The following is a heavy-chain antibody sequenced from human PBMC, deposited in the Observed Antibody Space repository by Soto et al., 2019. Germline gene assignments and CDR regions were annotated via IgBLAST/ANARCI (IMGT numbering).Heavy chain of an antibody. CDR3: ARDPICSGGTCYGALDY. J-gene: IGHJ4*02. CDR1: GYTFTSYG. D-gene: IGHD2-15*01. Sequence: GASVTVSCKASGYTFTSYGFSWVRQAPGQGLEWMGWISTYNGNTNYAQKLQGRVTMTTDTSSSTAYLELRSLRSDDTAVYYCARDPICSGGTCYGALDYWGQGTLVTVSS. V-gene: IGHV1-18*01. CDR2: ISTYNGNT.